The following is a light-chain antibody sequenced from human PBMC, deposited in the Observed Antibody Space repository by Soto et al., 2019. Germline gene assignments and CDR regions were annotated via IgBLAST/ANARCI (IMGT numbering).Light chain of an antibody. J-gene: IGKJ1*01. Sequence: AIRMTQSPSSFSASTGDRVTITCRARQGISSYLAWYQQKPGKAPKLLIYAASTLQSGVPSRFSGSGSGTDFTLTISCLQSEYFATYYCQQYYSYPTWTFGQGTKVEIK. CDR2: AAS. V-gene: IGKV1-8*01. CDR3: QQYYSYPTWT. CDR1: QGISSY.